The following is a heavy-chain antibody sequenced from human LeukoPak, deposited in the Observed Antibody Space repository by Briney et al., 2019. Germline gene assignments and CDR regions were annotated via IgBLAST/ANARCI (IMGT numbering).Heavy chain of an antibody. Sequence: SETLSLTCTVSGNSISSGDNYWSWIRQPAGKGLEWIGRIYTSGSTNYNPSLKSRVTISGDTSKNQFSLRLSSVTAADTAVYYCARDLGDSSGWPYFDYWGQGTLVAVSS. CDR3: ARDLGDSSGWPYFDY. CDR2: IYTSGST. CDR1: GNSISSGDNY. V-gene: IGHV4-61*02. D-gene: IGHD3-22*01. J-gene: IGHJ4*02.